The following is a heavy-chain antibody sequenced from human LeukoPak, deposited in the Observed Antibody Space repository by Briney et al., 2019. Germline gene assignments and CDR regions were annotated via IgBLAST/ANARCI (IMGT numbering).Heavy chain of an antibody. CDR1: GFTFSSYA. Sequence: GGSLRLSCAASGFTFSSYAMSRVRQAPGRGLEWVSAVTGSGSNTYYADSVKGRFTISRDNSKNTLYLQMNSLRAEDTAVYYCAKGVSMVTPRYFDYWGQGTLVTVSS. V-gene: IGHV3-23*01. J-gene: IGHJ4*02. CDR3: AKGVSMVTPRYFDY. D-gene: IGHD4-23*01. CDR2: VTGSGSNT.